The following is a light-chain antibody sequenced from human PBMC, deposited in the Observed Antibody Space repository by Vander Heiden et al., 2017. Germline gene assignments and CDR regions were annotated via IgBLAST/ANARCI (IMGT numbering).Light chain of an antibody. Sequence: QSALTQPASVSGSPGQSITISCTGTSSDVGGYNFVSWSQQHPGKAPKLIIYEVCNRPSGVSNRFSGSKSGNTASLTISGLQAEDEADYYCSSYTTSSTVVFGGGTKLTVL. CDR2: EVC. CDR3: SSYTTSSTVV. J-gene: IGLJ3*02. V-gene: IGLV2-14*01. CDR1: SSDVGGYNF.